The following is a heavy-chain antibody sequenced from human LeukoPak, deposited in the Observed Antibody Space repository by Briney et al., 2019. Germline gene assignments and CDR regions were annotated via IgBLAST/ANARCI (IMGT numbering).Heavy chain of an antibody. D-gene: IGHD1-26*01. CDR1: GFSFSNYA. CDR2: ISFSGGTK. V-gene: IGHV3-23*01. J-gene: IGHJ4*02. CDR3: AKGTSGGTYYALGY. Sequence: GGSLRLSCAASGFSFSNYAMSWVRRAPGKGLEWVSDISFSGGTKNYADSVKGRFTISRDNSNNTLYLQMNSLRAEDTAVYYCAKGTSGGTYYALGYWGQGTLVTGSS.